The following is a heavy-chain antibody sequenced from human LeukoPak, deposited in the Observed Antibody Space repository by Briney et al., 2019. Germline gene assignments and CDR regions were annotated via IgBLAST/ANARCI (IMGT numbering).Heavy chain of an antibody. CDR2: IWYDGSNK. V-gene: IGHV3-33*01. D-gene: IGHD2-15*01. Sequence: GRSLRLSCAASGFTFSSYGMHWVRQAPGKGLEWVAVIWYDGSNKYYADSVKGRFTISRDNSKNTLYLQMNSLRAEDTAVYYCARTGCSGGSCHLDYWGQGTLVTVSS. CDR3: ARTGCSGGSCHLDY. J-gene: IGHJ4*02. CDR1: GFTFSSYG.